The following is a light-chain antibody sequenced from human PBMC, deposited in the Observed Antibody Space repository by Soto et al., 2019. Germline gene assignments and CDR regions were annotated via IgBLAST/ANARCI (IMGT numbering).Light chain of an antibody. J-gene: IGLJ1*01. CDR2: EVI. CDR3: SSYADRNYV. V-gene: IGLV2-8*01. Sequence: QSVLTQPPYASGSPGQSVTISCTGTSSDVGNYDYVSWYQQYPGKAPKLIIYEVIRRPSGVPDRFSGSKSGNTASLTVSGLRPEDEADYYCSSYADRNYVFGTGTKLTVL. CDR1: SSDVGNYDY.